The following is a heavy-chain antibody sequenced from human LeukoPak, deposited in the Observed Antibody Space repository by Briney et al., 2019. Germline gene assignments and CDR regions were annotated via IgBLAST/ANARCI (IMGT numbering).Heavy chain of an antibody. Sequence: SETLSLTCAVYGGSFSGYYWSWIRPPPGKGLEWIGEINHSGSTIYNPSLKSRVTISVDTSKNQFSLKLSSVTAADTAVYYCARGTYTMVRGVISVDNWFDPWGQRTLVTVSS. CDR1: GGSFSGYY. D-gene: IGHD3-10*01. J-gene: IGHJ5*02. CDR2: INHSGST. CDR3: ARGTYTMVRGVISVDNWFDP. V-gene: IGHV4-34*01.